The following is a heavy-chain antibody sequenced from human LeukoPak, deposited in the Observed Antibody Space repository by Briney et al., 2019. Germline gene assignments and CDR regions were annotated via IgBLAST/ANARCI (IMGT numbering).Heavy chain of an antibody. J-gene: IGHJ4*02. Sequence: SVKVSCKASGFTFTSSAMQWVRQARGQRLEWIGWIVVGSGNTNYAQKFQERVTITRDMSTSTAYMELSSLRSEDTAVYYCARDPVSHYDSSGYEAAKDYWGQGTLVTVSS. CDR3: ARDPVSHYDSSGYEAAKDY. CDR2: IVVGSGNT. CDR1: GFTFTSSA. D-gene: IGHD3-22*01. V-gene: IGHV1-58*02.